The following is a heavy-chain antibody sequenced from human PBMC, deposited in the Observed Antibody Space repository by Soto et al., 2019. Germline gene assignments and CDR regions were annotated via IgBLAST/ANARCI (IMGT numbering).Heavy chain of an antibody. J-gene: IGHJ4*02. D-gene: IGHD2-21*01. CDR1: GYTFTSYY. V-gene: IGHV1-46*01. CDR2: INPSGGST. Sequence: QVQLVQSGAEVKKAGASVKVSCKASGYTFTSYYMHWVRQAPGQGLEWMGIINPSGGSTSYAQKFQGRVTMTRDTSTSTVYIELSSLRSEDTAVYFCARDGRSSYSFDYWGQGTLVTVSS. CDR3: ARDGRSSYSFDY.